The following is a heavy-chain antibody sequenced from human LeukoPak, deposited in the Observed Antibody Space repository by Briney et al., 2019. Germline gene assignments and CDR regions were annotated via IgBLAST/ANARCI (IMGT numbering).Heavy chain of an antibody. Sequence: GGSLRLSCAASGFTVSSNYMSWVRQAPGKGLEWVSVIYSGGSTYYADSVKGRFTTSRDNSKNTLYLQMNSLRAEDTAVYYCAREDYYDSSGYYYEDWGQGTLVTVSS. CDR2: IYSGGST. J-gene: IGHJ4*02. CDR1: GFTVSSNY. V-gene: IGHV3-53*01. CDR3: AREDYYDSSGYYYED. D-gene: IGHD3-22*01.